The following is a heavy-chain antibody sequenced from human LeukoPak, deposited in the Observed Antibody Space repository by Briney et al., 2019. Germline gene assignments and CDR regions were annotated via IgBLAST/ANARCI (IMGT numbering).Heavy chain of an antibody. CDR2: ISAYNGNT. CDR1: GYTFTSYG. CDR3: ARGSYRSRFDY. J-gene: IGHJ4*02. V-gene: IGHV1-18*01. D-gene: IGHD3-16*02. Sequence: GASVKVSCKTSGYTFTSYGISWVRQAPGQGLELMGWISAYNGNTDYAQKFQGRVTMTTDTSTSTAYMELRSLRSDDTAVYYCARGSYRSRFDYWGQGTLVTVSS.